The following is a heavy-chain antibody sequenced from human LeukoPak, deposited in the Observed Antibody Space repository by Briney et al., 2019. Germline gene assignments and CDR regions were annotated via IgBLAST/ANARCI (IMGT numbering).Heavy chain of an antibody. CDR3: ARDRASGSYYDY. J-gene: IGHJ4*02. CDR1: GGSISSHY. CDR2: IYYSGST. V-gene: IGHV4-59*11. Sequence: PSETLSLTCTVSGGSISSHYWSWIRQPPGKGLEWIGYIYYSGSTNYNPSLKSRLTISVDTSKNQFSLKLSSVTAADTAVYYCARDRASGSYYDYWGQGALVTVSS. D-gene: IGHD1-26*01.